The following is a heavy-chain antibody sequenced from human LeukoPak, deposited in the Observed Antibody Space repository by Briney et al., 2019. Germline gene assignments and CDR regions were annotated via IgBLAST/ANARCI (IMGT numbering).Heavy chain of an antibody. Sequence: PSETLSLTCTVSGGSISSYYWSWIRQPPGKGLEWIGYMYHTGHTMYSSSLKSRVTMSLDTSKNHFSLRLSSVTAADTAVYYCARHPFATPFDYWGPGTLVTVSS. J-gene: IGHJ4*02. D-gene: IGHD2-15*01. CDR3: ARHPFATPFDY. CDR1: GGSISSYY. CDR2: MYHTGHT. V-gene: IGHV4-59*08.